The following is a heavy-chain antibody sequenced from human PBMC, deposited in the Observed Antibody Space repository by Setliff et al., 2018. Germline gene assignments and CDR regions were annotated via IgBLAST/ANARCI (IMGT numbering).Heavy chain of an antibody. CDR2: FRGGGGPT. V-gene: IGHV3-23*01. CDR1: GFSFSNYA. J-gene: IGHJ3*01. Sequence: GGSLRLSCAGSGFSFSNYAMSWVRQAPGMGLDWVSSFRGGGGPTYYADSVKGRFTSSRDISKNTVYLQMNSLRVEDTAVYFCAKVYRDYGNSVDAFDVWGQGTMVTVSS. CDR3: AKVYRDYGNSVDAFDV. D-gene: IGHD4-17*01.